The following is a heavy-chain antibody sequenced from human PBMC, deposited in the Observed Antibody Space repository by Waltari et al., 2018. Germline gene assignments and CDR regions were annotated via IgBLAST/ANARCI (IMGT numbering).Heavy chain of an antibody. Sequence: EVQLVESGGGLVQPGESLRLSCAASGFTFSTYAMSWVRKAPGKGLEWVSTIIGSGWSTYYADSGMGRFTISRDNSKNTLYLQMNTLRAEDTAVYYCAKDPLPTLHCQDWYFDLWGRGTLVTVSS. V-gene: IGHV3-23*04. CDR2: IIGSGWST. J-gene: IGHJ2*01. D-gene: IGHD2-15*01. CDR3: AKDPLPTLHCQDWYFDL. CDR1: GFTFSTYA.